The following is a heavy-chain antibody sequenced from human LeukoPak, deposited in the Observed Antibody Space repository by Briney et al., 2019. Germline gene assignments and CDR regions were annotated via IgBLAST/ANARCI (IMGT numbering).Heavy chain of an antibody. D-gene: IGHD3-10*01. Sequence: GGSLRLSCAASGFTVTSSHMSWVRQTPGQGRLEWVSVIYTDGRTFYTGSVTGRFTISRDSFKNTLYLQMNSLRAEDTAVYYCARGQIYGTGSYFFDHWGQGTLVTVSS. CDR1: GFTVTSSH. CDR2: IYTDGRT. V-gene: IGHV3-66*01. J-gene: IGHJ4*02. CDR3: ARGQIYGTGSYFFDH.